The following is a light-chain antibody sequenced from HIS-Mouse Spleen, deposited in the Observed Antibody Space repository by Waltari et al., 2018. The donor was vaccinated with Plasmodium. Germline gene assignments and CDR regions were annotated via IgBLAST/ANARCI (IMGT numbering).Light chain of an antibody. CDR3: QQYNSYSWT. V-gene: IGKV1-5*03. Sequence: DIQMTQSPSTLYASVGDRVTIPCRASQSISSRLAWYQQKPGKAPKLLIYKASSLESGVPSRFSGSGSGTEFTLTISSLQPDDFATYYCQQYNSYSWTFGQGTKVEIK. CDR2: KAS. J-gene: IGKJ1*01. CDR1: QSISSR.